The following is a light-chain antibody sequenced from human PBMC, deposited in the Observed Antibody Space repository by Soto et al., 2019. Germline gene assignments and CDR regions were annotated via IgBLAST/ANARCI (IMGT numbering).Light chain of an antibody. CDR3: QQRSNWPRT. CDR1: QSVSSS. Sequence: EIVLTQSPATLSLSPGERATLSCRASQSVSSSLAWYQQKPGQAPRLLIYDASNRATGIPARFSGSGSGTYFTLTISSLEPEEFAVYYCQQRSNWPRTFGQGTKLEIK. CDR2: DAS. V-gene: IGKV3-11*01. J-gene: IGKJ2*01.